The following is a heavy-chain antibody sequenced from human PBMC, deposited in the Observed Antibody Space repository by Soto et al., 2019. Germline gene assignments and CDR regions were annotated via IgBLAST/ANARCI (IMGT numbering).Heavy chain of an antibody. V-gene: IGHV3-23*01. CDR1: GFTFDSYA. D-gene: IGHD3-3*01. J-gene: IGHJ6*02. Sequence: EVQLSESGGGLTQRGGSLRLSCVASGFTFDSYAMNWIRQAPGKGLEWVSVISGGGTSTYYADSVKGRFTVSRDNSKNTMYLQMNVLSAEDTGVYYCAKERFVYDFGIVTAATLIGLAVCGQGTTVTVSS. CDR2: ISGGGTST. CDR3: AKERFVYDFGIVTAATLIGLAV.